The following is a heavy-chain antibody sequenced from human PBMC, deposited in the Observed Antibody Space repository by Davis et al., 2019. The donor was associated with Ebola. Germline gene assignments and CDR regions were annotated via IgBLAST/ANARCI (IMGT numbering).Heavy chain of an antibody. V-gene: IGHV4-39*01. J-gene: IGHJ4*02. CDR1: GGSISSSSYY. CDR3: ARHWAGYSSSWFFFDY. D-gene: IGHD6-13*01. Sequence: MPSETLSLTCIVSGGSISSSSYYWAWIRQPPGKGLEWIGSVYYDGSTYYNPSVKSRVTISGDTSRNQFSLRLRSVTAADTAVYYCARHWAGYSSSWFFFDYWGQGTLVTVSS. CDR2: VYYDGST.